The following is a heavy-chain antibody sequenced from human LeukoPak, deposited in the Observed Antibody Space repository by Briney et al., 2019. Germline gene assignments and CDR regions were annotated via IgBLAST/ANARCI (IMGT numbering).Heavy chain of an antibody. CDR2: VHNSGTT. D-gene: IGHD5-18*01. Sequence: SETLSLTCTVSGGSDSTYHWSSIRQSAVKGLEWIGHVHNSGTTNYNPSLESRVTMSVDTSKNQFSLKLRSVTAADTAVYYCARDGFYSYGYSYFDFWGQGTLVTFAS. CDR3: ARDGFYSYGYSYFDF. J-gene: IGHJ4*02. V-gene: IGHV4-4*07. CDR1: GGSDSTYH.